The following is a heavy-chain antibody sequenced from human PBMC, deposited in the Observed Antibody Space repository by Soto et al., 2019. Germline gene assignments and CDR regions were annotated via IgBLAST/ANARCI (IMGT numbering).Heavy chain of an antibody. D-gene: IGHD3-10*01. CDR2: IYYSGST. CDR1: GGSISSGDYY. Sequence: QVQLQESGPGLVKPSQTLSLTCTVSGGSISSGDYYWSWIRQPPGKGLEWIGYIYYSGSTYYNPSPKRRVTISVDTSKNQCSLKLSSVTAADTAVYYCARVGGFGATTIDYWGQGTLVTVSS. J-gene: IGHJ4*02. CDR3: ARVGGFGATTIDY. V-gene: IGHV4-30-4*01.